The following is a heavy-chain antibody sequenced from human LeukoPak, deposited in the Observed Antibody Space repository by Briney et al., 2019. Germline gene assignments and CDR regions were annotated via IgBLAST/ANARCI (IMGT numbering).Heavy chain of an antibody. CDR2: ISGSGGTT. CDR3: AKVSGGGLYYDGMDV. CDR1: GFTFNKYA. D-gene: IGHD1-14*01. J-gene: IGHJ6*02. V-gene: IGHV3-23*01. Sequence: GGSLRLSCAASGFTFNKYAMNWVRQAPGKGLGWVSVISGSGGTTYYADSVKGRFTISRDSSKNTLYLQMNSLRAEDTAVYYCAKVSGGGLYYDGMDVGGQKTTVPVPS.